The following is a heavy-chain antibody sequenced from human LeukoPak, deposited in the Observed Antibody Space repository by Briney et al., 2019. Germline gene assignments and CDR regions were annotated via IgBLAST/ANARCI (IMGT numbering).Heavy chain of an antibody. J-gene: IGHJ4*02. D-gene: IGHD5-18*01. CDR2: ISGGGSRT. V-gene: IGHV3-23*01. Sequence: AGGSLRLSCAASGFTFTNYAMNWVRQAPGKGLEWVSAISGGGSRTYYTDSVKGRFTISRDNSKNTLYLQMNTLRAEDTAVYYCAREDVDTSFDYWGLGTLVTVSP. CDR3: AREDVDTSFDY. CDR1: GFTFTNYA.